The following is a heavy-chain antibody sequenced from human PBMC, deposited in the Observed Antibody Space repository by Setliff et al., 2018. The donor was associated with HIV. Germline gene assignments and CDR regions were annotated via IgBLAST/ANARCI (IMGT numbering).Heavy chain of an antibody. CDR2: IYYSGSA. CDR3: VRDDYGYNGKGFDH. J-gene: IGHJ4*02. CDR1: GGSISSGDYF. V-gene: IGHV4-30-4*08. Sequence: PSETLSLTCTVSGGSISSGDYFLSWIRQAPGKGLEWIGCIYYSGSAYYNPSLQSRVTISIDTSNNQISLRLSSVTAADTAMYYCVRDDYGYNGKGFDHWGPGTLVTVSS. D-gene: IGHD4-17*01.